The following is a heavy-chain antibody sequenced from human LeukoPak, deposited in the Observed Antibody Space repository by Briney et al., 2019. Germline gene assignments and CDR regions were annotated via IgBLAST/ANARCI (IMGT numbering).Heavy chain of an antibody. J-gene: IGHJ4*02. CDR1: GGSFSGYY. Sequence: SETLSLTCDVYGGSFSGYYWSWIRQPPGKGLEWIGEINHSGSTNYNPSLKSRDTISVDTSKNQFSLKLSSVTAADTAVYYCARLGPGNSEVDYWGQGTLVTVSS. CDR2: INHSGST. V-gene: IGHV4-34*01. D-gene: IGHD4-23*01. CDR3: ARLGPGNSEVDY.